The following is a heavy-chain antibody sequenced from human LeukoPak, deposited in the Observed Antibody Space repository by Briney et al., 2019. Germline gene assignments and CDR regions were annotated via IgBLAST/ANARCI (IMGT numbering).Heavy chain of an antibody. CDR3: ARSGYSGAFDI. D-gene: IGHD6-13*01. CDR1: GFTVSSNY. V-gene: IGHV3-7*01. J-gene: IGHJ3*02. CDR2: IKQDGSEK. Sequence: GGSLRLSCAASGFTVSSNYMSWVRQAPGKGLEWVANIKQDGSEKYYVDSVKGRFTISRDNAKNSLYLQMNSLRAEDTAVYYCARSGYSGAFDIWGQGTMVTVSS.